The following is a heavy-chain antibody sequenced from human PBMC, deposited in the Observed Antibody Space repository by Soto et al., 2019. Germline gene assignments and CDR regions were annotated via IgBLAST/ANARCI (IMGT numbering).Heavy chain of an antibody. D-gene: IGHD1-1*01. Sequence: ASVKVSCKASGYTFTSYDIYWVRQATGQGLEWMGWMNPNTGNSGYAQKFQGRVTMTSDTSISTAHMELRRLRSEDTAVYYCARRAETNGWNGFGADKYYFDFWGQGTLVTVSS. J-gene: IGHJ4*02. CDR1: GYTFTSYD. V-gene: IGHV1-8*01. CDR3: ARRAETNGWNGFGADKYYFDF. CDR2: MNPNTGNS.